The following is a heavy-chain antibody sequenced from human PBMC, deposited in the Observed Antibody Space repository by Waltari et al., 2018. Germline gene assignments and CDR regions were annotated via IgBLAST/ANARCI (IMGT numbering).Heavy chain of an antibody. Sequence: QVQLQQWGAGLLKPSETLSLTCAVYGGSFSGYYWSWIRQPPGKGLEWIGEINHSGSTNYNPSLKSRVTISVDTSKNQFSLKLSSVTAADTAVYYCARTSYDILTGYYRNFDYWGQGTLVTVSS. J-gene: IGHJ4*02. CDR1: GGSFSGYY. D-gene: IGHD3-9*01. CDR2: INHSGST. V-gene: IGHV4-34*01. CDR3: ARTSYDILTGYYRNFDY.